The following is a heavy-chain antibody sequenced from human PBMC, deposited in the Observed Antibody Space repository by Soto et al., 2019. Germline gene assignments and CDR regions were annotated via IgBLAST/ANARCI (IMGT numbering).Heavy chain of an antibody. Sequence: ASLKVSCKASGYTFTIYSMHWVRQAPGQRLEWMGWINAGNGNTKYSQKFQGRVTMTRDTSASTVYMELSSLTSEDTAIYYCSREDCTSGVCYMSPFNYWGQGTLVTVSS. CDR1: GYTFTIYS. V-gene: IGHV1-3*01. J-gene: IGHJ4*02. CDR2: INAGNGNT. D-gene: IGHD2-8*01. CDR3: SREDCTSGVCYMSPFNY.